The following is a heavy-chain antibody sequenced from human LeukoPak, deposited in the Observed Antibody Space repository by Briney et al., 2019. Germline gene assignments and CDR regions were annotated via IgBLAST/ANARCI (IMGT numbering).Heavy chain of an antibody. CDR2: INHSGST. J-gene: IGHJ4*02. CDR1: GGSFRGYY. V-gene: IGHV4-34*01. CDR3: ASLIDTITYYYDY. Sequence: SETLSLTCAVYGGSFRGYYWSWIRQPPGKGLEWIGEINHSGSTNYNPSLKSRVTISVDTSKNQFSLKLSSVTAADTAVYYCASLIDTITYYYDYWGQGTLVTVSS.